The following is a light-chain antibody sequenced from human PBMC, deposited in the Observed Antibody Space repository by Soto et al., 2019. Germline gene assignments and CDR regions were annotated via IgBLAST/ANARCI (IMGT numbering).Light chain of an antibody. CDR2: RDF. J-gene: IGLJ2*01. CDR1: NIGSKN. Sequence: SSELTQPLSVSVALGQTARITFEGANIGSKNVHWYQQKPGQAPVLVIYRDFNRPSGIPERFSGSNSGNTATLTISRAQAGDEADFYCQVYDSSTRVIFGGGTKVTVL. CDR3: QVYDSSTRVI. V-gene: IGLV3-9*01.